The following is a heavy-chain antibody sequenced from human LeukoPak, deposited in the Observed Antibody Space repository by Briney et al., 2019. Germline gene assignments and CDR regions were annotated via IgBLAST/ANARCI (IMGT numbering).Heavy chain of an antibody. CDR1: GASISGHY. V-gene: IGHV4-59*11. D-gene: IGHD3-22*01. CDR3: ARDSSGYNRFDP. Sequence: SETLSLTCTVSGASISGHYWIWIRQPPGRGLEWIGYVYSSGSTNYNPSLKSRVTMSVDTSKNQFSLKLSSVTAADTAVYYCARDSSGYNRFDPWGQGTLVTVSS. J-gene: IGHJ5*02. CDR2: VYSSGST.